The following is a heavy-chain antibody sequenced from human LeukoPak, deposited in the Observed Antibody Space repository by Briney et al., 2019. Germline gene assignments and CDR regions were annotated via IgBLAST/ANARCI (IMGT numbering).Heavy chain of an antibody. V-gene: IGHV4-39*01. CDR1: GGSISSSSYY. CDR3: ARGRDFWSPTDP. D-gene: IGHD3-3*01. Sequence: SETLSLTCTVSGGSISSSSYYWGWIRQPPGKGLEWIRSIYYSGSTYYNPSLKSRVTISVDTSKNQFSLKLSSGTAADTAVYYCARGRDFWSPTDPWGQGTLVTVSS. J-gene: IGHJ5*02. CDR2: IYYSGST.